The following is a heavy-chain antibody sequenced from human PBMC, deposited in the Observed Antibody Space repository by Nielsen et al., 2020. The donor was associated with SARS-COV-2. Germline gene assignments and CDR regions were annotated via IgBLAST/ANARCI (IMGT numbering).Heavy chain of an antibody. D-gene: IGHD1-1*01. Sequence: VESLKISCKTSGYSFVTYWISWVRQMPGKGLEWMGRIDPSDSYTNYSPSFQGHVTISVDTSISTAYLHWSSLKASDTAIYFCASLEVDGGGYWGQGTLVTVSS. CDR2: IDPSDSYT. V-gene: IGHV5-10-1*01. CDR1: GYSFVTYW. CDR3: ASLEVDGGGY. J-gene: IGHJ4*02.